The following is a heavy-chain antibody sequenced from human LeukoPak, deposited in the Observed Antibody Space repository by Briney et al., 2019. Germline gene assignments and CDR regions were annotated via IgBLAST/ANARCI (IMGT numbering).Heavy chain of an antibody. Sequence: SETLSLTCTVSGGSISSSSYYWGWIRQPPGKGLEWIGSIYYSGSTYYNPSLKSRVTISVDTSKNQFSLKLSSVTAADTAVYYCARGPAVVISLYYFDYWGQGTLVTVSS. CDR1: GGSISSSSYY. CDR2: IYYSGST. D-gene: IGHD6-19*01. V-gene: IGHV4-39*07. J-gene: IGHJ4*02. CDR3: ARGPAVVISLYYFDY.